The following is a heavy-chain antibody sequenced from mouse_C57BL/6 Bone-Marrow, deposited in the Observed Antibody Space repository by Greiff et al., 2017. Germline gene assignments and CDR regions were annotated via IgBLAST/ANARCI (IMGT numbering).Heavy chain of an antibody. CDR2: INPYNGGT. CDR1: GYTFTDYY. V-gene: IGHV1-19*01. CDR3: ARRDYYGSSSFAY. D-gene: IGHD1-1*01. Sequence: EVQLQQSGTVLARPGASVKMSCKTSGYTFTDYYMNWVKQSHGKSLEWIGVINPYNGGTSYNQKFKGKATFTVDKSSSTAYMELNSLTSEDSAVYYCARRDYYGSSSFAYWGQGTLVTVSA. J-gene: IGHJ3*01.